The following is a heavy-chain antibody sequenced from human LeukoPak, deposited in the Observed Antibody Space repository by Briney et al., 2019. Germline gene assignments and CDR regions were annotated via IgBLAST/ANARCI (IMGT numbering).Heavy chain of an antibody. V-gene: IGHV3-23*01. Sequence: GGSLRLSCAASEFVFSTYYMHWVRQAPGKGLEWVSSIRGESDYIYYRDSVKGRFTTSRDNSKNTLYLQMNSLRAEDTAVYYCAKDLGATDTMIGVVTGDFDYWGQGTLVTVSS. CDR2: IRGESDYI. D-gene: IGHD3-22*01. CDR3: AKDLGATDTMIGVVTGDFDY. J-gene: IGHJ4*02. CDR1: EFVFSTYY.